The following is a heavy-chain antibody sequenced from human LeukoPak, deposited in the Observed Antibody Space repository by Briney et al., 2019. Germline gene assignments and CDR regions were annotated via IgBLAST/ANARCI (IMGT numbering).Heavy chain of an antibody. V-gene: IGHV4-38-2*01. Sequence: SETLSLTCAVSGYSISSGDYWGWIRQSPGQGLEWIGNIFHSGSTYHNPSLKSRVTISVDTSKNEFSLKLSSVTAADTAVYYCARGIYYLIEYWGQGTQVTVSS. J-gene: IGHJ4*02. D-gene: IGHD3-10*01. CDR1: GYSISSGDY. CDR3: ARGIYYLIEY. CDR2: IFHSGST.